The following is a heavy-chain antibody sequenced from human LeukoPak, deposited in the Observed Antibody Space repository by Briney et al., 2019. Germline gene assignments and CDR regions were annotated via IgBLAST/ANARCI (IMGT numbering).Heavy chain of an antibody. V-gene: IGHV4-34*01. D-gene: IGHD2-15*01. CDR2: INHSGST. CDR1: GGSFSGYY. CDR3: ARGYCSGGSCSTFDY. Sequence: PSETLSPTCAVYGGSFSGYYWSWLRQPPGKGLEWIGEINHSGSTNYNPSLKSRVTISVDTSKNQFSLKLSSVTAADTAVYYCARGYCSGGSCSTFDYWGQGTLVTVSS. J-gene: IGHJ4*02.